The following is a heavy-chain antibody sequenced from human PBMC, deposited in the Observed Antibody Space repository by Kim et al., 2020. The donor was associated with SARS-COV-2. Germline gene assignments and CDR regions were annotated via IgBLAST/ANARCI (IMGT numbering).Heavy chain of an antibody. V-gene: IGHV4-61*02. J-gene: IGHJ6*02. CDR1: GGSISSGSYY. Sequence: SETLSLTCTVSGGSISSGSYYWSWIRQPAGKGLEWIGRIYTSGSTNYNPSLKSRVTISVDTSKNQFSLKLSSVTAADTAVYYCARDPIVVVPAATYYYYGMDVWGQGTTVTVSS. CDR3: ARDPIVVVPAATYYYYGMDV. CDR2: IYTSGST. D-gene: IGHD2-2*01.